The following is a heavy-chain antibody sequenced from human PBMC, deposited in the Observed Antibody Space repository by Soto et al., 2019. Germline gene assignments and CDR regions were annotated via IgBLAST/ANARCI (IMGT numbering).Heavy chain of an antibody. J-gene: IGHJ3*02. CDR3: ARGVRGVTATPYDDFDI. D-gene: IGHD2-21*02. CDR1: GFSFTSYT. CDR2: INTDKGDT. Sequence: QVQLVQSGAEVKEPGASVRVSCQSAGFSFTSYTMHWVRQAPGQSPECMGWINTDKGDTKYSKCFQGRVTITRDTSATTVYMALTSIISEDSGVYYCARGVRGVTATPYDDFDIWCQGTEVSVSS. V-gene: IGHV1-3*04.